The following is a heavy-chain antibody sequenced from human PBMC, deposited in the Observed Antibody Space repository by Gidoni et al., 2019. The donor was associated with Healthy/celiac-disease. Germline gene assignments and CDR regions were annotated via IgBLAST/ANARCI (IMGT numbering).Heavy chain of an antibody. D-gene: IGHD6-19*01. V-gene: IGHV1-46*01. J-gene: IGHJ4*02. Sequence: QVQLVQSGAEVKKPGASVKVSCKASGYTFTSYYMHWVLQAPGQGLEWMGIINPSGGSTSYAQKFQGRVTMTRDTSTSTVYMELSSLRSEDTAVYYCAQVAGRVASFDYWGQGTLVTVSS. CDR2: INPSGGST. CDR1: GYTFTSYY. CDR3: AQVAGRVASFDY.